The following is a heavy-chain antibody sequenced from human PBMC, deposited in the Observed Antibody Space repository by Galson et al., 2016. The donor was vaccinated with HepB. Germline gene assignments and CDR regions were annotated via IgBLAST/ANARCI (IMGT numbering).Heavy chain of an antibody. CDR3: ARGRPFPYCTVGNCYVGDAFDL. V-gene: IGHV1-18*01. Sequence: SVKVSCKASGYTFRSYSISWVRQAPGQGLEWMGWISGHNGNRSYAENLQGRVTMTKDTSTTTAYMEVRGRRSDDTALYFCARGRPFPYCTVGNCYVGDAFDLWGQGTMVTVSS. D-gene: IGHD2-15*01. CDR2: ISGHNGNR. J-gene: IGHJ3*01. CDR1: GYTFRSYS.